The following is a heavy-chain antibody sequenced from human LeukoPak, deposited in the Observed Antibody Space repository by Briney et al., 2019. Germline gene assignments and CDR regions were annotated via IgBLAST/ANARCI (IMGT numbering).Heavy chain of an antibody. Sequence: KPGGSLRLSCASSEFPFSSYRMNGAGPAPGKGLEWVSSISSSSTSIYYIASVKGRFTISRDNAKNSLYVQMNSPRAEDTAVYYCATDAGIADTWGQGTLVTVSS. D-gene: IGHD6-13*01. CDR1: EFPFSSYR. V-gene: IGHV3-21*01. CDR2: ISSSSTSI. CDR3: ATDAGIADT. J-gene: IGHJ4*02.